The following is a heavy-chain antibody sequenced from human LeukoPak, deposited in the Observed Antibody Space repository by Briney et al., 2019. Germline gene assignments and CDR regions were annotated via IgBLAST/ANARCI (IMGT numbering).Heavy chain of an antibody. CDR2: IYYSGST. D-gene: IGHD6-6*01. J-gene: IGHJ4*02. CDR1: GGSISSGEYY. Sequence: PSETLSLTCTVSGGSISSGEYYWSWIRQPPGKGLEWIGYIYYSGSTYYNPSLKSRVTISVDTSKNQFSLKLSSVTAADTAVYYCAREEAAPYYFDYWGQGTLVTVSS. CDR3: AREEAAPYYFDY. V-gene: IGHV4-30-4*01.